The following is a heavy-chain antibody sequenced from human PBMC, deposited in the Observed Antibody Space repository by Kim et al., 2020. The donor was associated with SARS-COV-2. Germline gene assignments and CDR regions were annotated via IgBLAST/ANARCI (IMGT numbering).Heavy chain of an antibody. V-gene: IGHV3-7*03. D-gene: IGHD1-20*01. CDR1: GFTFTTSW. CDR2: INRDESIQ. CDR3: ATDMGYNTFNI. J-gene: IGHJ3*02. Sequence: GGSLRLSCVASGFTFTTSWMTWIRQAPGKGLEWVANINRDESIQNYVGSVKGRFTISRDNAKNSLFLQMNSLRAEDTAVYYCATDMGYNTFNIWGQGTMVTVS.